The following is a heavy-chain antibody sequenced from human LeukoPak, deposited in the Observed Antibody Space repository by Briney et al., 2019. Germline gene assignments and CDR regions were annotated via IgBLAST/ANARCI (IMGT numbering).Heavy chain of an antibody. CDR3: SLLVRGVRGNNWFDP. CDR2: IRSKVYGGTP. D-gene: IGHD3-10*01. J-gene: IGHJ5*02. V-gene: IGHV3-49*04. Sequence: GGSLRLSCIASGFTFGDYAMTWVRQAPGKGLEWVGFIRSKVYGGTPEYAASVKGRFTISRDDSKSIAYLQMNSLKSEDTAVYYCSLLVRGVRGNNWFDPWGQGTLVTVSS. CDR1: GFTFGDYA.